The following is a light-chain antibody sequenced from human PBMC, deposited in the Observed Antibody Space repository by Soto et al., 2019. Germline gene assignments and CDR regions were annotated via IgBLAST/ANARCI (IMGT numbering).Light chain of an antibody. V-gene: IGKV3-11*01. CDR1: QSVTTY. Sequence: EMVLTQSPATLSLSPGGRATLSCRASQSVTTYLAWYQQKPGQAPRLLIYGASNRATGIPARFSGSGSGTDFTLTIDSLEPEDFAVYYCQQRMDWPITFGQGTRLEIK. J-gene: IGKJ5*01. CDR2: GAS. CDR3: QQRMDWPIT.